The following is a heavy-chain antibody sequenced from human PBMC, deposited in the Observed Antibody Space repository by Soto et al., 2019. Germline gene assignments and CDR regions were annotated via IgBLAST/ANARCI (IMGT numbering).Heavy chain of an antibody. J-gene: IGHJ2*01. V-gene: IGHV3-30-3*01. Sequence: QVQLVESGGGVVQPGRSLRLSCAASGFTFSSYAMHWVRQAPGKGLEWVAVISYDGSNKYYADSVKGRFTISRDNSKNPLDLQMNSLRAEDTAVYYCARAPPRTVTTAGWYFDLWGRGTLVTVSS. D-gene: IGHD4-4*01. CDR3: ARAPPRTVTTAGWYFDL. CDR1: GFTFSSYA. CDR2: ISYDGSNK.